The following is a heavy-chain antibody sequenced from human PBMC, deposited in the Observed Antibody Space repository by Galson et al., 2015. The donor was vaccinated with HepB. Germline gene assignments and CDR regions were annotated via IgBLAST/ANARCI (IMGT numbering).Heavy chain of an antibody. J-gene: IGHJ4*02. Sequence: LRLSCAASGFDFSSYTMNWVRLAPGQGLEWMSSIRPTSGNIYYAESLTGRINVSRDDAKKSLYLQTASLRVADTALYYCARYNSTSSAFDYWGQGTLVTVSS. CDR1: GFDFSSYT. V-gene: IGHV3-21*01. CDR3: ARYNSTSSAFDY. CDR2: IRPTSGNI. D-gene: IGHD6-6*01.